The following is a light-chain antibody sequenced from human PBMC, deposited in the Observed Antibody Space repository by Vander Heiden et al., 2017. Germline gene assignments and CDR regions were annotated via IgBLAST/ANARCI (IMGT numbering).Light chain of an antibody. J-gene: IGKJ2*03. V-gene: IGKV3-11*01. Sequence: EIVLTQSPSALSLSPGESATLSCRASQTHSSYLALYQQKHGQVPRPIIHDACTRAAGGAARSRGSGSGTDFTLTISSLEPEDFAFDYCQLRRNWAPSYSFGQGTKLEIQ. CDR3: QLRRNWAPSYS. CDR2: DAC. CDR1: QTHSSY.